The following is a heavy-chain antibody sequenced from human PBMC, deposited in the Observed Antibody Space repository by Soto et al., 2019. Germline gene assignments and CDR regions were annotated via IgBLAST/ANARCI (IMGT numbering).Heavy chain of an antibody. CDR1: GFTVSSNY. D-gene: IGHD5-12*01. CDR3: ARDAPRRGYDPYYFDY. CDR2: IYSGGST. Sequence: GESLKISCAASGFTVSSNYMSWVRQAPGKGLEWVSVIYSGGSTYYADSVKGRFTISRDNSKKTLYLQMNSLRAEDTAVYYCARDAPRRGYDPYYFDYWGQGTLVTVSS. V-gene: IGHV3-66*01. J-gene: IGHJ4*02.